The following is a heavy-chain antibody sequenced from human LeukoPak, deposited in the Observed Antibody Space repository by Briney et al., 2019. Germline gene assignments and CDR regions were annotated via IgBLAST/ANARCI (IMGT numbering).Heavy chain of an antibody. CDR2: IIPIFATA. CDR3: ARNEGYSYGYPLDY. CDR1: GGTFSSYA. D-gene: IGHD5-18*01. Sequence: SVKVSCTASGGTFSSYAISWVRQAPGQGLEWMGGIIPIFATANYAQKFQGRVTITTDESTSTAYMELSSLRSEDTAVYYCARNEGYSYGYPLDYWGQGTLVTVSS. V-gene: IGHV1-69*05. J-gene: IGHJ4*02.